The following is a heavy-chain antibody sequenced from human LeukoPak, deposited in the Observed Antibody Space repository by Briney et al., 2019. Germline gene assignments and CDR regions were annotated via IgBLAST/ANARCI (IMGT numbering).Heavy chain of an antibody. D-gene: IGHD3-22*01. J-gene: IGHJ4*02. Sequence: PGGSLRLSCAASGFTFDDYGMSWVRQAPGKGLEWVSGINWNGGSTGYADSVKGRFTISRDNAKNSLYLQMNSLRAEDTALYYCAGDYYDSSGYYHFGYWGQGTLVTVSS. V-gene: IGHV3-20*04. CDR2: INWNGGST. CDR1: GFTFDDYG. CDR3: AGDYYDSSGYYHFGY.